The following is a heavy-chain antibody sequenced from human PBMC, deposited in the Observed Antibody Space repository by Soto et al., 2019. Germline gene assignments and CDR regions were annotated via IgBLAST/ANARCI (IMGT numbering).Heavy chain of an antibody. D-gene: IGHD6-6*01. CDR3: ARDPYSSSGWFDP. CDR2: IYYSGST. V-gene: IGHV4-31*03. CDR1: GGSISSGGYY. J-gene: IGHJ5*02. Sequence: QVQLQESGPGLVKPSQTLSLTCTVSGGSISSGGYYWSWIRQHPGKGLEWIGYIYYSGSTYSNPSLNNRVIISVDTSKNHFSLKLSSMTAADTAVYYCARDPYSSSGWFDPWGQGTLVTVSS.